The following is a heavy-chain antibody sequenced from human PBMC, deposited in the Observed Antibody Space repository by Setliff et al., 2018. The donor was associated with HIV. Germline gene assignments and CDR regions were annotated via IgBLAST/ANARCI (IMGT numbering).Heavy chain of an antibody. Sequence: PSETLSLTCSVSGDSITHYYWNWIRQPPGKGLEWIGNIFDSENNNYNPSLKSRVSMSVDTSKNQFSLRLTSVTAADTAVYYCARQITSVTPEMLVVNDAFDVWSQGKMVTVSS. V-gene: IGHV4-59*01. CDR3: ARQITSVTPEMLVVNDAFDV. D-gene: IGHD4-17*01. CDR2: IFDSENN. J-gene: IGHJ3*01. CDR1: GDSITHYY.